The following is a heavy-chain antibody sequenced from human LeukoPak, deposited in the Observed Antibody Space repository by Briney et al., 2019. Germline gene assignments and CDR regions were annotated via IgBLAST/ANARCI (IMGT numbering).Heavy chain of an antibody. D-gene: IGHD4-23*01. J-gene: IGHJ4*02. Sequence: PGGSLRLSCAASGFTFSSYEMNWVRQAPGKGLEWVSAISGSGGSTYYADSVKGRFTISRDNSKNTLYLQMNSLRAEDTAVYYCAKDQISGGKRPPLPRPDYWGQGTLVTVSS. CDR1: GFTFSSYE. CDR3: AKDQISGGKRPPLPRPDY. CDR2: ISGSGGST. V-gene: IGHV3-23*01.